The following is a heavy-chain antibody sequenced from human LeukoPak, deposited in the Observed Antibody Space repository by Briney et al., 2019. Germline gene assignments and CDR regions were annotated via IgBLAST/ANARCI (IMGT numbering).Heavy chain of an antibody. CDR3: ARDSGGPYYYGSGSYYIG. J-gene: IGHJ4*02. Sequence: ASVKVSCKASGYTFTGYYMHWVRQAPGQGLEWMGWINPNSGGTNYAQKFQGRVTMTRDTSISTAYMELSRLRSDDTAVYYCARDSGGPYYYGSGSYYIGWGQGTLVTVSS. CDR1: GYTFTGYY. V-gene: IGHV1-2*02. CDR2: INPNSGGT. D-gene: IGHD3-10*01.